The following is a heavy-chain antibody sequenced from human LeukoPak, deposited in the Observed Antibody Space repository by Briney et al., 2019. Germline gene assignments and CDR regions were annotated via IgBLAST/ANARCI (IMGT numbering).Heavy chain of an antibody. Sequence: GGSLRLSCAASGFTFSNYGMHWVRQAPGKGPEWVAVISFDGNNKYYADSVKGRFTISRDNSKNTLYLQMNSLRAEDTAVYYCAKGHYDSSGVAADYWGQGTLVTVSS. J-gene: IGHJ4*02. CDR1: GFTFSNYG. V-gene: IGHV3-30*18. CDR2: ISFDGNNK. D-gene: IGHD3-22*01. CDR3: AKGHYDSSGVAADY.